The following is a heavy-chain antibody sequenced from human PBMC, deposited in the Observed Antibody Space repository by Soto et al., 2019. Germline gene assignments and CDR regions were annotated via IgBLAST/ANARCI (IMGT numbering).Heavy chain of an antibody. Sequence: ASVKVSCKASGYTFTRSGISWVRQAPGQGLEWMGWISTYNGDTNYAQKFQGRVTITRDTSASTAYMELSSLRSEDTAVYYCARGFPLWFDPWGQGTLVTVSS. V-gene: IGHV1-18*01. D-gene: IGHD3-16*02. CDR2: ISTYNGDT. CDR3: ARGFPLWFDP. J-gene: IGHJ5*02. CDR1: GYTFTRSG.